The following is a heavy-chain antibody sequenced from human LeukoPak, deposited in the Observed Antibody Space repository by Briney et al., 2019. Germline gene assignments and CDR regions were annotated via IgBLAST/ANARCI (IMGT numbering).Heavy chain of an antibody. CDR3: AKLVGAIPTDY. J-gene: IGHJ4*02. D-gene: IGHD1-26*01. V-gene: IGHV3-23*01. CDR2: IGGSSGST. CDR1: GFNFSSYA. Sequence: PGGSLRLSCAPSGFNFSSYAMSWVRQAPGKGLEWVSTIGGSSGSTHYADSVKGRFTISRDNSKNTLYLQMNSLRAEATAVYYCAKLVGAIPTDYWGQGTLVTVSS.